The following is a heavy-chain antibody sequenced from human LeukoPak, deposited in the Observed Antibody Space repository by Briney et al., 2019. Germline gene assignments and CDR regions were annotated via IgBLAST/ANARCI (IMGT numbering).Heavy chain of an antibody. Sequence: GGSLRLSCAASGFTFSSYWMTWVRQAPGKGLEWVANIKGDGSNKNYADSVKGRFTVSRDNAKNSLYLLMNSLRAEDTAVYYCARASSGRYFAFIDYWGQGSLVTVSS. V-gene: IGHV3-7*01. J-gene: IGHJ4*02. CDR1: GFTFSSYW. CDR3: ARASSGRYFAFIDY. D-gene: IGHD1-26*01. CDR2: IKGDGSNK.